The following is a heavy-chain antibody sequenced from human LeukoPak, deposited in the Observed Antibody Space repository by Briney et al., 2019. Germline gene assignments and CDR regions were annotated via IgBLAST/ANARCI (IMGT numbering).Heavy chain of an antibody. CDR1: GGSFSGYY. CDR3: ARYCSSTSCPYYFDY. Sequence: SETLSLTCAVYGGSFSGYYWSWIRQPPGKGLEWIGEINHSGRTNYSPSLKSRVTISVDTSKNQFPLKLSSVTAADTAVCYCARYCSSTSCPYYFDYWGQGTLVTVSS. J-gene: IGHJ4*02. V-gene: IGHV4-34*01. D-gene: IGHD2-2*01. CDR2: INHSGRT.